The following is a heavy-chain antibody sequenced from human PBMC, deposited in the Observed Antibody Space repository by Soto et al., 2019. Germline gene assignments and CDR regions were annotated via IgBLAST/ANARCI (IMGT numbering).Heavy chain of an antibody. CDR2: IYYSGST. Sequence: PSETLSLTCTVSGGSISSSSYYWGWIRQPPGKGLEWIGSIYYSGSTYYNPSLKSRVTISVDTSKNQFSLKLSSVTAADTAVYYCARLGRYDRFDYWGQGTLVTVSS. CDR1: GGSISSSSYY. D-gene: IGHD3-16*01. V-gene: IGHV4-39*01. CDR3: ARLGRYDRFDY. J-gene: IGHJ4*02.